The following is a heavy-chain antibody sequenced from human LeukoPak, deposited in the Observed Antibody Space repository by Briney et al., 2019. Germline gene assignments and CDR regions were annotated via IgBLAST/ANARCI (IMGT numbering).Heavy chain of an antibody. CDR1: GGSLTNYY. D-gene: IGHD6-13*01. V-gene: IGHV4-59*12. J-gene: IGHJ6*03. CDR2: IFFTGSDNS. Sequence: SETLSLTCTVSGGSLTNYYWTWIRQPPGKGLEWIGYIFFTGSDNSNYNPSLKSRVTISVDTSKNQFSLKLSSVTAADTAVYYCAREDFGQQLVYSYYYYMDVWGKGTTVTVSS. CDR3: AREDFGQQLVYSYYYYMDV.